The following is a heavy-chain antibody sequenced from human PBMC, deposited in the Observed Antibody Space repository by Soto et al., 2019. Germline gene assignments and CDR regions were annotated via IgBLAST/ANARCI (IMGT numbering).Heavy chain of an antibody. V-gene: IGHV4-31*03. CDR2: INHSGST. Sequence: PSETLSLTCTVSGGSISSGGYYWSWIRQHPGKGLEWIGEINHSGSTYYNPSLKSRVTISVDTSKNQFSLKLSSVTAADTAVYYCARASGMHSSGWYSSPEEGDWFDPWGQGTLVTVSS. CDR3: ARASGMHSSGWYSSPEEGDWFDP. D-gene: IGHD6-19*01. J-gene: IGHJ5*02. CDR1: GGSISSGGYY.